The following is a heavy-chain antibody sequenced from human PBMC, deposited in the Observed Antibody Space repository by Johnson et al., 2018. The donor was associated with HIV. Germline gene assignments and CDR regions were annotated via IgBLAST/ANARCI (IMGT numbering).Heavy chain of an antibody. V-gene: IGHV3-30*18. CDR3: AKVVRELGMSRPTNDAFDI. CDR2: ISYDGSNK. D-gene: IGHD7-27*01. Sequence: QVQVLESGGGVVQPGRSLRLSCAASGFTFSSYGMHWVRQAPGKGLEWVAVISYDGSNKYYADSVKGRFTISRDNSKNTLYLQINSLRAEDTAVYYCAKVVRELGMSRPTNDAFDIWGQGTMVTVSS. J-gene: IGHJ3*02. CDR1: GFTFSSYG.